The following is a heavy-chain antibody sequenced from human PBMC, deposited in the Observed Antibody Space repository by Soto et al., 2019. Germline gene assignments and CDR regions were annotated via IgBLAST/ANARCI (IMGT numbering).Heavy chain of an antibody. J-gene: IGHJ4*02. Sequence: EVQLVESGGGLVQPGGSLRLSCAASGFTFSSYEMNWVRQAPGKGLEWVSHITSRSDTIYYADSVKGRCTISRDNAESSQYLQMNSLGPADTAVYYCARSGGHDRPFDSWGQGTLVTVSS. CDR3: ARSGGHDRPFDS. CDR1: GFTFSSYE. D-gene: IGHD2-15*01. V-gene: IGHV3-48*03. CDR2: ITSRSDTI.